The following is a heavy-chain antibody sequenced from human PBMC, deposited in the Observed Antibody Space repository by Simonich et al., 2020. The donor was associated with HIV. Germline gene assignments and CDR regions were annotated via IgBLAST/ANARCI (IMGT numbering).Heavy chain of an antibody. CDR1: GYTFSNYG. CDR3: ARDDKGGQQLVGI. J-gene: IGHJ4*02. V-gene: IGHV1-18*01. Sequence: QVQLVQSGPEVKKPGASVKVSCKASGYTFSNYGISWVRQAPGKGLEWMGWIRVYNGDTKYAQKIQDRVTMSTDTSTSTAYMELRSLRSDDTAVYYCARDDKGGQQLVGIWGQGTLVTVSS. D-gene: IGHD6-13*01. CDR2: IRVYNGDT.